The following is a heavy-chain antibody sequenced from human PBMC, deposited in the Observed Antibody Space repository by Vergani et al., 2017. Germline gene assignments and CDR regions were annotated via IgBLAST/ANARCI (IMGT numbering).Heavy chain of an antibody. V-gene: IGHV1-3*01. CDR1: GYTFTSYA. J-gene: IGHJ6*02. D-gene: IGHD1-26*01. Sequence: QVQLVQSGAEVKKPGASVKVSCKASGYTFTSYAMHWVRQAPGQRLEWMGWINAGNGNTKYSQKFQGRVTITRDTSASTADMELSSLRSEDTAVYYCAGDKIVGATQRYYYGMDVWGQGTTVTVSS. CDR2: INAGNGNT. CDR3: AGDKIVGATQRYYYGMDV.